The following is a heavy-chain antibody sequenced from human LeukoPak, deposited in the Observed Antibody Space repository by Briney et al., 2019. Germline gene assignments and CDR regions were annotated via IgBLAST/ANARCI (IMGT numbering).Heavy chain of an antibody. J-gene: IGHJ4*02. CDR2: LIPIFGTA. CDR3: AREAAAAGKKAVY. Sequence: SVKVSCKHSGGTFSSYAISWVRQAPGQGLEWMGRLIPIFGTANYAQRFQGRVTITADKSTSTAYVELGSRRSEDTAVYYCAREAAAAGKKAVYWGQGTLVTVSS. D-gene: IGHD6-13*01. CDR1: GGTFSSYA. V-gene: IGHV1-69*06.